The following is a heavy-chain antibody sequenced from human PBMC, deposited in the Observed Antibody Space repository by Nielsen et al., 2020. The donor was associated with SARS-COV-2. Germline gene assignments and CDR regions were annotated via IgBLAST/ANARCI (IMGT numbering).Heavy chain of an antibody. V-gene: IGHV3-21*01. J-gene: IGHJ5*02. D-gene: IGHD1-7*01. CDR3: ARGVVEGTTPSNWFGP. CDR2: ISSSGSYI. Sequence: GGSLRLSCEASGFAFSIYSMNWVRQAPGKGLEWVSSISSSGSYIYYADSVKGRFTISRDNAKKSLYLQMNSLRAEDTAVYFCARGVVEGTTPSNWFGPWGQGTLVTVSS. CDR1: GFAFSIYS.